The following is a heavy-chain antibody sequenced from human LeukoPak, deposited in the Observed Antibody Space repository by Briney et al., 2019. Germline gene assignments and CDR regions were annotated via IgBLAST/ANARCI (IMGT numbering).Heavy chain of an antibody. J-gene: IGHJ4*02. CDR3: ARHVGYNPFDY. CDR2: IYYSGST. CDR1: GGSISSYY. D-gene: IGHD5-24*01. V-gene: IGHV4-59*08. Sequence: PSETLSLTCTVSGGSISSYYWSCIRQPPGKGLEWIGYIYYSGSTNYNPSLKSRVTISVDTSKNQFSLKLSSVTAADTAVYYCARHVGYNPFDYWGQGTLVTVSS.